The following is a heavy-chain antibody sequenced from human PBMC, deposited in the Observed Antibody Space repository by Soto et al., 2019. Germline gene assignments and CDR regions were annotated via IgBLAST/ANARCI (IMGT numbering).Heavy chain of an antibody. V-gene: IGHV1-18*01. J-gene: IGHJ4*02. CDR1: GYIFSNYG. CDR3: ARDHSYGSGTVDY. D-gene: IGHD3-10*01. Sequence: QVQLEQSGAEVKNPGASVKVSCKTSGYIFSNYGFSWVRQAPGQGLEWMGWISGESGNTNYVQKFQGRLTMTTDTSTTTAYRELRSLRSDDTAVYYCARDHSYGSGTVDYWGQGTLVTVSS. CDR2: ISGESGNT.